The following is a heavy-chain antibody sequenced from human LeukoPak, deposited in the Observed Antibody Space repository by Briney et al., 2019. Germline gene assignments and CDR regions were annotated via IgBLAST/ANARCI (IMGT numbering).Heavy chain of an antibody. V-gene: IGHV1-24*01. D-gene: IGHD6-19*01. CDR2: FDPEDGET. CDR3: ATDQRGSGSTSWFDP. J-gene: IGHJ5*02. Sequence: ASVKVSCKVSGYTLTELSMHWVRQAPGKGLEWMGGFDPEDGETIYAQKFQGRVTMTEDTSTDTAYMELSSLRSEDTAVYYCATDQRGSGSTSWFDPWGQGTLVTVSS. CDR1: GYTLTELS.